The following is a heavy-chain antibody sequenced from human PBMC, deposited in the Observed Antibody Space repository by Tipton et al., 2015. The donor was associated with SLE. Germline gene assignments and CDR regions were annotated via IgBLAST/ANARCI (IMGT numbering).Heavy chain of an antibody. Sequence: SGVTFSNYWMSWVRQAPGKGLEWVANIKEDGSETYYVDSVKGRFTISRDNAKSSLYLQVNSLRAEDTAVYYCARDLVGPTGYGMDVWGQGTTVTVSS. J-gene: IGHJ6*02. CDR2: IKEDGSET. CDR3: ARDLVGPTGYGMDV. V-gene: IGHV3-7*01. D-gene: IGHD1-26*01. CDR1: GVTFSNYW.